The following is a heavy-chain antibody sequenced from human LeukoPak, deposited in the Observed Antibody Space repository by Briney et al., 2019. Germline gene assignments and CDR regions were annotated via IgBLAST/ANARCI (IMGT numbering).Heavy chain of an antibody. J-gene: IGHJ2*01. D-gene: IGHD7-27*01. CDR2: IGGRTSNI. Sequence: GGSLRLSCAASGFTFSDYSLNWVRQAPGKGLEWVSYIGGRTSNIYYADSMKGRFTISRDNAKNSLYLQMNSLRAEDTAVYYCARDVGNWGKRDWYSDLWGRGTLVTVSS. CDR3: ARDVGNWGKRDWYSDL. V-gene: IGHV3-48*04. CDR1: GFTFSDYS.